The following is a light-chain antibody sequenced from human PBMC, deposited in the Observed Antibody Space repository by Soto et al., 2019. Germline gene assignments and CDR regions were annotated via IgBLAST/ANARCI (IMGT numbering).Light chain of an antibody. CDR3: LQGTYWPPIT. J-gene: IGKJ5*01. Sequence: IVLTQSPATLSLSPGKRATLSCRASQNISSYLIWYQQKPGQAPRLLIYDVSNRATGIPARFSGSGSGTDFTLKISRVEAEDVGVYYCLQGTYWPPITFGQGTRLEIK. CDR1: QNISSY. CDR2: DVS. V-gene: IGKV3-11*01.